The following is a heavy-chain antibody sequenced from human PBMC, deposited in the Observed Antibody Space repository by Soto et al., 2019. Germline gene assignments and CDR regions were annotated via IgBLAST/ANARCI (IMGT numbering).Heavy chain of an antibody. D-gene: IGHD3-10*01. CDR3: ERVWGGAFDF. V-gene: IGHV4-59*01. J-gene: IGHJ3*01. CDR1: GGSISSYY. CDR2: IYYSGST. Sequence: PSETLSLTCTVSGGSISSYYWSWIRQPPGKGLEWIGYIYYSGSTKYNPSLKSRVTISVDTSKNRFSLRLSSVTAADTAVYYCERVWGGAFDFWGQGTIVTVSS.